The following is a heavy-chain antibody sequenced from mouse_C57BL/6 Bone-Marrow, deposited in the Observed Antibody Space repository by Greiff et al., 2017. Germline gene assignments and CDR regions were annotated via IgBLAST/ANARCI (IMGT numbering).Heavy chain of an antibody. D-gene: IGHD1-1*01. CDR3: SWRNYYGSSRPFDY. V-gene: IGHV1-55*01. CDR2: IYPGSGST. CDR1: GYTFTSYW. J-gene: IGHJ2*01. Sequence: QVQLQQPGAELVKPGASVKMSCKASGYTFTSYWITWVKQRPGQGLEWIGDIYPGSGSTNYNEKFKSKATLTVDTSSSPAYMQLSSLTSEDSAVYYCSWRNYYGSSRPFDYWGQGTTLTVSS.